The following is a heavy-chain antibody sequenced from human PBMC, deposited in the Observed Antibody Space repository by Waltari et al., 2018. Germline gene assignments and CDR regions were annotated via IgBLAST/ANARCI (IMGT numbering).Heavy chain of an antibody. Sequence: QVQLQESGPGLVKPSETLSLTCPVSGGSTSTYYWSWVRQSPVKGLEWIGYIHYSGSSVYNPSLRSRVAISLDTPNNQFSLRLRSVTAADAAIYYCARADTSTSYFYYYMDVWGKGTTVTVSS. D-gene: IGHD1-26*01. CDR2: IHYSGSS. CDR3: ARADTSTSYFYYYMDV. V-gene: IGHV4-59*01. J-gene: IGHJ6*03. CDR1: GGSTSTYY.